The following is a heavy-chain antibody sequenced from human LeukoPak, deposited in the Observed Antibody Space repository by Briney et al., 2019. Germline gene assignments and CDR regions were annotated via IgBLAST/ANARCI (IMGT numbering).Heavy chain of an antibody. J-gene: IGHJ5*02. CDR2: IYYSGSA. V-gene: IGHV4-59*01. CDR3: ARDRTNNWFDP. CDR1: GGSINNYY. Sequence: SETLSLTCTVSGGSINNYYWNWIRQPPGKGLEWIGYIYYSGSASYNPPLKSRVTISVDTSKSQFSLKLSSVTAADTAVYYCARDRTNNWFDPWGQGTLVTISS.